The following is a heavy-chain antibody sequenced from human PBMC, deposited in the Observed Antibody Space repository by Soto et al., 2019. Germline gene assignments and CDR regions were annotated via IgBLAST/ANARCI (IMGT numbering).Heavy chain of an antibody. CDR3: ARARITMVREVIKYYMDV. D-gene: IGHD3-10*01. V-gene: IGHV4-59*01. CDR2: LYNSGST. Sequence: QVQLQESGPGLVKPSEPLSLTCTVSGGSISSYYWSWIWRPPGKGLEWLGYLYNSGSTHSNPSLQSRITISVDKSKYQCYLKLSSVTAADTGIYYCARARITMVREVIKYYMDVWGQGTTVIVSS. J-gene: IGHJ6*02. CDR1: GGSISSYY.